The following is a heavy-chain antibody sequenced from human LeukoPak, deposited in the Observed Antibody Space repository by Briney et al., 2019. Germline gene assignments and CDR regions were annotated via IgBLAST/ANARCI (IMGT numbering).Heavy chain of an antibody. D-gene: IGHD6-6*01. J-gene: IGHJ5*02. Sequence: PGRSLRLSCVASGFAFDDYAMHWVRQAPGKGLEWVSGISWDGANTGYADSVRGRFTISRDNAKNSLYLQMNSLRTEDTALYYCASVTGSSLSRNYFDPWGQGTLVTVSS. CDR3: ASVTGSSLSRNYFDP. CDR1: GFAFDDYA. V-gene: IGHV3-9*01. CDR2: ISWDGANT.